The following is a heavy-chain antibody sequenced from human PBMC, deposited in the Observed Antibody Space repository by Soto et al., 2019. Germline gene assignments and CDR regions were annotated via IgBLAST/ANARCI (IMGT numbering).Heavy chain of an antibody. CDR2: TNGDGSRT. J-gene: IGHJ4*02. CDR3: IIAPSTDTDY. Sequence: HPGGSLRLSCAASGFTFGSYAMSWVRQAPGKGLVWVSRTNGDGSRTSYADSVKGRFTISRNNAQNTVYLQMNSLRVEDTTVYYYIIAPSTDTDYCGQGTQVTISS. CDR1: GFTFGSYA. V-gene: IGHV3-74*01.